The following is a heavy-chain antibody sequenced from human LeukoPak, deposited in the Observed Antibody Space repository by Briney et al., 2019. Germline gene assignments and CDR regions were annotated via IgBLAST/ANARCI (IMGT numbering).Heavy chain of an antibody. CDR3: AKDPQATVVTQGLDY. Sequence: GGSLRLSCAASGFTFSSYSMNWVRQAPGKGLEWVSSISSSSSYIYYADSVKGRFTISRDNSKNTLYLQMNSLRAEDTAVYYCAKDPQATVVTQGLDYWGQGTLVTVSS. D-gene: IGHD4-23*01. CDR2: ISSSSSYI. J-gene: IGHJ4*02. V-gene: IGHV3-21*04. CDR1: GFTFSSYS.